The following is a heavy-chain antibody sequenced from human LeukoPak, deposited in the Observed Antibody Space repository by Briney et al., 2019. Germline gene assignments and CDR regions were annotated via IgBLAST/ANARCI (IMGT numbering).Heavy chain of an antibody. V-gene: IGHV3-7*03. J-gene: IGHJ4*02. D-gene: IGHD6-19*01. CDR1: GFNFRDHW. CDR3: VKNNGWFHLAQ. CDR2: IKTDGSET. Sequence: GGSLRLSCAASGFNFRDHWMDWVRQAPGKGLEWVGHIKTDGSETYYLDSLRGRFSISRDNTNNALYLQTNSLRVEDTAVYYCVKNNGWFHLAQWGQGTLVTVSS.